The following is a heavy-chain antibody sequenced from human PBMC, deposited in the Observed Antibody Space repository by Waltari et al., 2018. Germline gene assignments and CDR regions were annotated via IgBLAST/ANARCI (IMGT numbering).Heavy chain of an antibody. J-gene: IGHJ4*02. V-gene: IGHV7-4-1*02. CDR3: ARGGGTFSKPQYFDS. CDR1: GYILTTYG. CDR2: INTNTGNP. D-gene: IGHD1-26*01. Sequence: QVHLVQSGSEMKKPGASVTVSCKASGYILTTYGINWVRQAPGQGLEWMGWINTNTGNPTYVQGFTGRFVFSLDTSVSTAYLQISSLKAEDSAIYYCARGGGTFSKPQYFDSWGQGTRVTVSS.